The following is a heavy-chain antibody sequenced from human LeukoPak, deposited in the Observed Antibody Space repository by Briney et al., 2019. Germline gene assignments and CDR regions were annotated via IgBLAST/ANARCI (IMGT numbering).Heavy chain of an antibody. D-gene: IGHD2-15*01. CDR3: ARDHVVDGLVFDY. V-gene: IGHV3-7*01. J-gene: IGHJ4*02. Sequence: GGSLRLSCAASGFTFRSHWMSWVRQAPGKGLELVANINQDGSEKYYVDSVKGRFTTSRDNAKNSLFLQMNSLRAEDTATYYCARDHVVDGLVFDYWGQGTLVTVSS. CDR2: INQDGSEK. CDR1: GFTFRSHW.